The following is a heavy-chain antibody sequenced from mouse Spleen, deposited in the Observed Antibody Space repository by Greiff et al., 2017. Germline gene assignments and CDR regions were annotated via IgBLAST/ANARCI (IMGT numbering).Heavy chain of an antibody. CDR2: IDPSDSYT. CDR1: GYTFTSYW. Sequence: QVQLKQPGAELVKPGASVKLSCKASGYTFTSYWMQWVKQRPGQGLEWIGEIDPSDSYTNYNQKFKGKATLTVDTSSSTAYMQLSSLTSEDSAVYYCARYSQTGFDYWGQGTTLTVSS. J-gene: IGHJ2*01. V-gene: IGHV1-50*01. D-gene: IGHD4-1*01. CDR3: ARYSQTGFDY.